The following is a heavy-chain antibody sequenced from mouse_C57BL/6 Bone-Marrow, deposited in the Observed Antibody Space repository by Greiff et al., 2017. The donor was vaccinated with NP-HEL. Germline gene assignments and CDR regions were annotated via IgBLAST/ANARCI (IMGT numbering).Heavy chain of an antibody. D-gene: IGHD2-4*01. J-gene: IGHJ2*01. CDR3: ARRGIYYDYDRYFDY. CDR2: IYPRSGNT. CDR1: GYTFTSYG. Sequence: VQLQESGAELARPGASVKLSCKASGYTFTSYGISWVKQRTGQGLEWIGEIYPRSGNTYYNEKFKGKATLTADKSSSTAYMELRSLTSEDSAVYFCARRGIYYDYDRYFDYWGQGTTLTVSS. V-gene: IGHV1-81*01.